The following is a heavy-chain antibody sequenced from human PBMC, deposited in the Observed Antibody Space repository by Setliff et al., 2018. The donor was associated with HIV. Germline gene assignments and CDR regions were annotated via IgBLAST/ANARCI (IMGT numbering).Heavy chain of an antibody. CDR2: IYHSGTT. CDR3: ARAAAGNTGPFDL. V-gene: IGHV4-39*07. Sequence: PSETLSLTCTVSGDSVSSRSYYWSWIRQPPGKGLEWVGSIYHSGTTYYNPSLKSRVTISVDTSKNQFSLKLTSVTASDTAVYYCARAAAGNTGPFDLWGQGSPVTVSS. D-gene: IGHD4-17*01. J-gene: IGHJ4*02. CDR1: GDSVSSRSYY.